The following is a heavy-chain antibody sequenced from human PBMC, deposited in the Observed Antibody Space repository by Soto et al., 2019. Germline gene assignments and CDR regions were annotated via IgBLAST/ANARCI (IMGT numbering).Heavy chain of an antibody. CDR3: ARGGYGPY. J-gene: IGHJ4*02. D-gene: IGHD1-1*01. CDR2: ISAHNGNT. CDR1: GYTFTSYG. V-gene: IGHV1-18*01. Sequence: QVHLVQSGAEVKKPGASVKVSCKASGYTFTSYGITWVRQAPGQGLEWMGWISAHNGNTDYAQKLQGRVMVTRDTSTGTAYMELRRLISDDTAVYYCARGGYGPYWGQGALVTVS.